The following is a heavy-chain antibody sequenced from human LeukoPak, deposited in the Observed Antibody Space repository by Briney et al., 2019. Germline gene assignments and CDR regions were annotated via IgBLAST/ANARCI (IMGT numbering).Heavy chain of an antibody. CDR3: ARQRDYYDSSGYDYFDR. CDR2: IHYSGST. CDR1: GGSISSSSYY. V-gene: IGHV4-39*01. D-gene: IGHD3-22*01. Sequence: SETLSLTCTVSGGSISSSSYYWAWIRRPPGKGLEWIVNIHYSGSTHFHPSLKSRLTISVDTSENQFSLRLSSVTAADTAVYYCARQRDYYDSSGYDYFDRWGQGTLVTVSS. J-gene: IGHJ4*02.